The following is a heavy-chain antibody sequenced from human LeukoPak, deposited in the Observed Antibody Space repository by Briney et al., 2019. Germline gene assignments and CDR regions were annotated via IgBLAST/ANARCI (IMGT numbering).Heavy chain of an antibody. J-gene: IGHJ4*02. Sequence: SETLSLTCTVSGGSISGSSYYWGWIRQPPGKGLERIGSIHYSGSTYYKPSLKSRVTISVDTSKNQFSLKLSSVTAADTAVYYCARPPGFSTSFWDWGQGTLVTVSS. CDR3: ARPPGFSTSFWD. D-gene: IGHD2-2*01. V-gene: IGHV4-39*01. CDR1: GGSISGSSYY. CDR2: IHYSGST.